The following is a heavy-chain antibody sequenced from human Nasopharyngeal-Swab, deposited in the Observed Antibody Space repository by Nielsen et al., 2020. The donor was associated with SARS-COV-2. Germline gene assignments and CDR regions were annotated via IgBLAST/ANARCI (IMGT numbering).Heavy chain of an antibody. CDR2: ISIGGRAT. CDR1: GITFSASA. D-gene: IGHD4-17*01. CDR3: TRGRDYALDY. V-gene: IGHV3-48*02. J-gene: IGHJ4*02. Sequence: GGSLRLSCAASGITFSASAMNWVRQAPGKGLQWIAHISIGGRATAYADSVKGRFTISRDDAKNSLFLQMNRLRDEDTALYYYTRGRDYALDYWGQGALVAVS.